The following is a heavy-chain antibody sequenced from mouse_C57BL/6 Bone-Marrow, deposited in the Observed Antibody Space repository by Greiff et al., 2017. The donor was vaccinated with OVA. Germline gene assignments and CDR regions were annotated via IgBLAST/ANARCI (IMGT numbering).Heavy chain of an antibody. Sequence: QVQLQEPGAELVKPGASVKMSCKASGYTFTSYWITWVKQRPGQGLEWIGDIYHGSGSTNYNEKFKSKATLTVDTSSSTAYMQLSSLTSEDSAVYYCARGGGYYAMDYWGQGTSVTVSS. J-gene: IGHJ4*01. CDR1: GYTFTSYW. CDR3: ARGGGYYAMDY. CDR2: IYHGSGST. V-gene: IGHV1-55*01.